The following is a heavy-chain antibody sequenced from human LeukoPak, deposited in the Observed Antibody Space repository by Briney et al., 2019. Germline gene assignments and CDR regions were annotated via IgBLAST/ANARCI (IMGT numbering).Heavy chain of an antibody. J-gene: IGHJ4*02. CDR2: INPNSGDT. D-gene: IGHD1-26*01. CDR3: ARAGPLYTGSYLGY. Sequence: ASVKVSCKASGYTFTGYYMHWVRQAPGQGLEWMGWINPNSGDTNYVQKFQGRVTVTRDTSISTAYMELSRLRSDDTAVYYCARAGPLYTGSYLGYWGQGTLVTVSS. V-gene: IGHV1-2*02. CDR1: GYTFTGYY.